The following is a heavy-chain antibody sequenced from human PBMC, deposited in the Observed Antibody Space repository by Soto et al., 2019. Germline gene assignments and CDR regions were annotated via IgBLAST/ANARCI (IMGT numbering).Heavy chain of an antibody. CDR2: INPILSMS. Sequence: QVQLVQSGAGVKKPGSSVRVSCKASGDTFTFYSINWVRQAPGLGLEWMGRINPILSMSNYAQRFQGRVTMPADKSTRTAYMRLSSLGSEGTAMYDCASSYGSGYRAFDYWGQGALVTVSS. CDR3: ASSYGSGYRAFDY. V-gene: IGHV1-69*02. CDR1: GDTFTFYS. D-gene: IGHD3-10*01. J-gene: IGHJ4*02.